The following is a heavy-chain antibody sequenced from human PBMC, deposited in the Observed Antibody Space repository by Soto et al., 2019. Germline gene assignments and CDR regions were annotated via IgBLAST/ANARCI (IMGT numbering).Heavy chain of an antibody. CDR2: IYSGGST. CDR1: GFTVSSNY. V-gene: IGHV3-53*01. Sequence: GGSLRLSCAASGFTVSSNYMSWVRQAPGKGLEWVSVIYSGGSTYYADSVKGRFTISRGNTKNTLFLQLNSLRAEDKAVYYCASLGYCSSTSCYGDDAFDIWGQGTMVTVSS. D-gene: IGHD2-2*01. CDR3: ASLGYCSSTSCYGDDAFDI. J-gene: IGHJ3*02.